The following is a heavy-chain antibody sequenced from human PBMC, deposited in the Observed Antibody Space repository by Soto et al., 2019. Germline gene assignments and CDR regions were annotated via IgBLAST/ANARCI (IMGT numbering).Heavy chain of an antibody. V-gene: IGHV4-59*01. CDR2: IYYSGST. CDR3: ARTYDGSGPNSGGYGFDI. CDR1: GGSISSYY. Sequence: SETLSLTCTVSGGSISSYYWSWIRQPPGKGLEWITYIYYSGSTNYNPSLKSRVTISVDTSKNQFSLKLTSVTAADTAVYYCARTYDGSGPNSGGYGFDIWGQGTMVTVSS. J-gene: IGHJ3*02. D-gene: IGHD3-22*01.